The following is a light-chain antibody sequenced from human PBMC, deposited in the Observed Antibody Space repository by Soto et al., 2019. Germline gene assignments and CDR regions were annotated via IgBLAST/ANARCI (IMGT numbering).Light chain of an antibody. CDR3: CSYAGSSMFV. J-gene: IGLJ2*01. CDR1: SSDVGPYNL. V-gene: IGLV2-23*02. Sequence: QSVLTQPASVSGSPGQSITISCTGSSSDVGPYNLVSWYQHHPGKAPKLMISEVVKRPSGVSNRFSGSKSGNTASLTISGLQPEDEADYYCCSYAGSSMFVFGGGTKLTVL. CDR2: EVV.